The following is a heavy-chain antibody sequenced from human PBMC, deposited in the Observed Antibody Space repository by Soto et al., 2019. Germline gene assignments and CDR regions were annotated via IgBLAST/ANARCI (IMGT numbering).Heavy chain of an antibody. CDR1: GGSFSGYY. Sequence: SETLSLTCAVYGGSFSGYYWSWIRQPPGKGLEWIGEINHSGSTNYNPSLKSRVTISVDTSKNQFSLKLSSVTAADTAVYYCASLGDCSGGSCYSGYWGQGTLVTVSS. CDR3: ASLGDCSGGSCYSGY. V-gene: IGHV4-34*01. D-gene: IGHD2-15*01. CDR2: INHSGST. J-gene: IGHJ4*02.